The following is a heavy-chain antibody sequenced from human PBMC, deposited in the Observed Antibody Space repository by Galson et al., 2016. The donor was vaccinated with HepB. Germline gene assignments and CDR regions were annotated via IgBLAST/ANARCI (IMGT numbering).Heavy chain of an antibody. Sequence: SVKVSCKASGYTFTSYDINWVRQATGQGLEWMGWMNPNSDNTGYAQKFQGRDTMTRNTSISTAYMELSSLRSEDTAVYYCARPSLLGYSGYYYYGMDVWGQGTTVTVSS. CDR3: ARPSLLGYSGYYYYGMDV. V-gene: IGHV1-8*01. CDR2: MNPNSDNT. D-gene: IGHD5-12*01. J-gene: IGHJ6*02. CDR1: GYTFTSYD.